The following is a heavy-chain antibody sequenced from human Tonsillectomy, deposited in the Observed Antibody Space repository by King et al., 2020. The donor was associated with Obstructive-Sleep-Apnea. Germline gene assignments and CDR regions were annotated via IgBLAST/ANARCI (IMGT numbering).Heavy chain of an antibody. D-gene: IGHD2-15*01. CDR1: GDSVSSNSAA. CDR2: TYYRSKWCF. J-gene: IGHJ3*01. CDR3: ARDRRSLDAFDL. V-gene: IGHV6-1*01. Sequence: VQLQQSGPGLVNPSQTLSLTCVISGDSVSSNSAAWNWLRVSPSRGLEWLGRTYYRSKWCFDYAASVKSRITINPDTSRNQLSLQLNSVTPEDTAMYYCARDRRSLDAFDLWGQGTMVTVSS.